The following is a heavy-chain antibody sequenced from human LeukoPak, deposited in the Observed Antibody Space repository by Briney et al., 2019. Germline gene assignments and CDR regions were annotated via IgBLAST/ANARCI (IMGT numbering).Heavy chain of an antibody. J-gene: IGHJ4*02. CDR1: GFTVSSNY. V-gene: IGHV3-7*01. CDR3: ARVHGAYPFDY. CDR2: IKQDGSEK. Sequence: GGSLRLSCAASGFTVSSNYMSWVRQAPGKGLEWVANIKQDGSEKYYVDSVKGRFTISRDNAKNSLYLQMNSLRAEDTAVYYCARVHGAYPFDYWGQGTLVTVSS. D-gene: IGHD4/OR15-4a*01.